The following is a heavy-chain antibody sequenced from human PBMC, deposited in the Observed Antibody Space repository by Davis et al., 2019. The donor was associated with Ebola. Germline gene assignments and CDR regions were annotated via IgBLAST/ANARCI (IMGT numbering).Heavy chain of an antibody. Sequence: SQTLSLTCAVYGGSFSGYYWSWIRQPPGKGLEWIGEINHSGSTNYNPSLKSRVTISVDTSKNQFSLKLSSVTAADTAVYYCASFSSAGRTRYFQHWGQGTLVTVSS. J-gene: IGHJ1*01. V-gene: IGHV4-34*01. D-gene: IGHD6-19*01. CDR1: GGSFSGYY. CDR3: ASFSSAGRTRYFQH. CDR2: INHSGST.